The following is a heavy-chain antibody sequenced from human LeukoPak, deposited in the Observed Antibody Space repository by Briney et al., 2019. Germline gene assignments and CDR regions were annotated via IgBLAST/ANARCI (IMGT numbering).Heavy chain of an antibody. Sequence: GRSLRLSCAASGFTFDDYAMHWVRQAPGKGLEWVSGISWNSGSVGYADSVKGRFTISRDNAENSLYLQMNSLRAEDTALYYCANLPSSSQTDDYWGQGTLVTVSS. CDR2: ISWNSGSV. V-gene: IGHV3-9*01. CDR3: ANLPSSSQTDDY. J-gene: IGHJ4*02. D-gene: IGHD6-6*01. CDR1: GFTFDDYA.